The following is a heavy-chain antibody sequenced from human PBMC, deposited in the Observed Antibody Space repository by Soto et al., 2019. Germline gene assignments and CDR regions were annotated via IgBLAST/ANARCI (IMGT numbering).Heavy chain of an antibody. D-gene: IGHD3-3*01. V-gene: IGHV3-21*01. J-gene: IGHJ5*01. CDR3: ARGSFYDS. CDR2: IRTSSSYI. CDR1: GFTFSTYS. Sequence: GGSLRLSCAASGFTFSTYSMSWVRQAPGKGLEWVSSIRTSSSYIYYADSVKGRFTISRDNAKKSVYLQMNSLRAEDTAVYFCARGSFYDSWGQGTLVTVS.